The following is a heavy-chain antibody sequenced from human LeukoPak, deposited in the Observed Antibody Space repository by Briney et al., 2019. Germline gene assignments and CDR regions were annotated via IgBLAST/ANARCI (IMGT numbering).Heavy chain of an antibody. CDR2: ISSSGSTI. Sequence: PGGSLRLSCAASGFTFSSYEMNWVRQAPGKGLEWVSYISSSGSTIYYADSVKGRFTISRDNSKNTLYLQMNSLRAEDTAVYYCAKEDIVGAAFGYWGQGTLVTVSS. V-gene: IGHV3-48*03. CDR1: GFTFSSYE. J-gene: IGHJ4*02. D-gene: IGHD1-26*01. CDR3: AKEDIVGAAFGY.